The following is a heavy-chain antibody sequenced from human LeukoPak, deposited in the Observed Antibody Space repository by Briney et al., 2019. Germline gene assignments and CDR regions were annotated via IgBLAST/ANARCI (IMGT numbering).Heavy chain of an antibody. CDR3: ARYGIAAAGKGAYYYYYYMDV. CDR2: MNPNSGNT. D-gene: IGHD6-13*01. V-gene: IGHV1-8*03. J-gene: IGHJ6*03. CDR1: GYTFTSYD. Sequence: GASVKVSCKASGYTFTSYDINLVRQATGQGLEWMGWMNPNSGNTGYAQKFQGRVTITRNTSISTAYMELSSLRSEDTAVYYCARYGIAAAGKGAYYYYYYMDVWGKGTTVTVSS.